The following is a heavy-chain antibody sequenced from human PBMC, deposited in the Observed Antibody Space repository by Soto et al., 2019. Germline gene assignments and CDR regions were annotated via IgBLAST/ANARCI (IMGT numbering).Heavy chain of an antibody. CDR1: GGPISSYY. J-gene: IGHJ4*02. V-gene: IGHV4-59*01. Sequence: SETRSLTCTVSGGPISSYYWSWIRQPPGKGPEWIGYVYHSGTTNYNPSLESRVTVSLDTSKNQFSLKLNSVTAADTAVYYCATRPQGGTWVGVFDYWNQGTLVTVSS. CDR3: ATRPQGGTWVGVFDY. CDR2: VYHSGTT. D-gene: IGHD3-16*01.